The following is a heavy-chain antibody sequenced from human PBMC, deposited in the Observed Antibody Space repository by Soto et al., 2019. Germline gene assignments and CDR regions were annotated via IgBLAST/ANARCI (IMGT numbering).Heavy chain of an antibody. J-gene: IGHJ4*02. V-gene: IGHV3-23*01. Sequence: PGGSLRLSCAASGFTFSSYAVSWVRQATGKGLEWVSAISGSGGSTYYADSVKGRFTISRDNSTTTLYLQMNSLRAEDTAVYYCANHRYSGYYYDVRYCSGGSCYASYYWGQGTLVTVSS. CDR1: GFTFSSYA. CDR3: ANHRYSGYYYDVRYCSGGSCYASYY. D-gene: IGHD2-15*01. CDR2: ISGSGGST.